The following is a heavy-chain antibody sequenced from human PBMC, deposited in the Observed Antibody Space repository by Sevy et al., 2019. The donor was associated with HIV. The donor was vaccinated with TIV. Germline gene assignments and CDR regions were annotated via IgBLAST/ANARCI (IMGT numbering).Heavy chain of an antibody. CDR1: GFTFSSYA. J-gene: IGHJ6*02. Sequence: GGSLRLSCVASGFTFSSYAMHWVRQAPGKGLEWVAVISYDGSNKYYADSVKGRFTISRDNSKNTLYLQMNSLRAEDTAVYYCARSGYVVVPAATTAMVTHYYYGMDVWGQGTTVTVSS. D-gene: IGHD2-2*01. V-gene: IGHV3-30*04. CDR2: ISYDGSNK. CDR3: ARSGYVVVPAATTAMVTHYYYGMDV.